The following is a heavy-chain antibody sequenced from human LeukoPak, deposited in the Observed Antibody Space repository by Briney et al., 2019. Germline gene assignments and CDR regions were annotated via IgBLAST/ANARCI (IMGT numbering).Heavy chain of an antibody. CDR1: GFILSTYS. Sequence: PGGSLRLSCAASGFILSTYSMNWVRQAPGKGLEWVSSISTGSSHIYYADSVKGRFTISRDNAKNSLYLQMNSLRAADTAVYYCARDYDEDYWGQGMLVTVSS. CDR2: ISTGSSHI. CDR3: ARDYDEDY. V-gene: IGHV3-21*01. J-gene: IGHJ4*02. D-gene: IGHD5-12*01.